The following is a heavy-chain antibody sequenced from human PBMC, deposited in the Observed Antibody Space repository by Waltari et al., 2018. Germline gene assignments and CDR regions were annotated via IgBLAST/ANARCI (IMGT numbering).Heavy chain of an antibody. D-gene: IGHD6-25*01. J-gene: IGHJ4*02. CDR2: ISTYNGDT. V-gene: IGHV1-18*01. CDR3: ARGSATLGD. CDR1: GYSFSSYG. Sequence: QVQLVQSGTEVKKPGASVKVSSETSGYSFSSYGITWVRQAPGQGLEWMGWISTYNGDTDYAQKFQGRVTMTTDTSTSTAYMELRSLTSDDTALYYCARGSATLGDWGQGTLVTVSS.